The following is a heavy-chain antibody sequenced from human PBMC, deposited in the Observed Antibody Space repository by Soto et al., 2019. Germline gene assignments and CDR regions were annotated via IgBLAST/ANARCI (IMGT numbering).Heavy chain of an antibody. J-gene: IGHJ4*02. CDR2: ISSSSTYL. CDR3: ARSGPLFHFDS. V-gene: IGHV3-21*01. D-gene: IGHD2-15*01. Sequence: EVQLVESGGGLVKPGGSLRLSCAASGFTFSNYSVNWVRQAPGKGLEWVSAISSSSTYLYYAGSVKGRFTISRDNAKNSLYLQMNSLRVEDTAVYYCARSGPLFHFDSWGQGTLLTVSS. CDR1: GFTFSNYS.